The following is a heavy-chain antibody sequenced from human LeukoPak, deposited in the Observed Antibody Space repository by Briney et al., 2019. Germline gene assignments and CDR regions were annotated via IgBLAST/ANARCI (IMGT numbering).Heavy chain of an antibody. CDR3: VRLRIVAVPAAMRSEAFDI. D-gene: IGHD2-2*01. CDR2: IYYSGST. J-gene: IGHJ3*02. CDR1: GGSISSSSYY. Sequence: SETLSLTCTVSGGSISSSSYYWGWIRQPPGKGLEWIGSIYYSGSTYYNTSLKSRVAISVDTSKNQFSLKLSSVTAADTAVYYCVRLRIVAVPAAMRSEAFDIWGQGTMVTVSS. V-gene: IGHV4-39*01.